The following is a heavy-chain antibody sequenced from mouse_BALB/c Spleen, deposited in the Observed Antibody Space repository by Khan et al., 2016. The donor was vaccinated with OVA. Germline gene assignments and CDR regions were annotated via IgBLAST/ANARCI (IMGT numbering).Heavy chain of an antibody. CDR2: IWAGGST. CDR3: AGLEDI. J-gene: IGHJ2*01. CDR1: GFSLTSYG. V-gene: IGHV2-9*02. Sequence: QVQLKQSGPGLVAPSQSLSITCTVSGFSLTSYGVHWVRQPPGKGLEWLGVIWAGGSTNYNSALMSRLSISKDNSKSQVFLKMSSLQTDDTSMYYCAGLEDIWGQGTTLTVSS. D-gene: IGHD1-3*01.